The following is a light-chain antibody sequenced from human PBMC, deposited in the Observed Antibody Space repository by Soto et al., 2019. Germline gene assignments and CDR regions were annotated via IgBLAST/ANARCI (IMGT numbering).Light chain of an antibody. Sequence: DIQMTQSPSTLSASVGDRVTITCRASQSISSWLAWYQQKPGKAPKLLIYDACSLESGVPSRVSGSGSGTEFTLTLRRLQPDDFATYYCQQYNSYSLTFGQGTKV. CDR1: QSISSW. J-gene: IGKJ1*01. CDR3: QQYNSYSLT. V-gene: IGKV1-5*01. CDR2: DAC.